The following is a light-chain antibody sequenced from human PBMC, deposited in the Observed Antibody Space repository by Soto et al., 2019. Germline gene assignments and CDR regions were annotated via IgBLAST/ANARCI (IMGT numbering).Light chain of an antibody. J-gene: IGLJ1*01. CDR2: ENN. V-gene: IGLV1-40*01. Sequence: QSVLTQPPSVSEAPGQRVTISCTGSSSNIGAGYEAHWYQQVPGTAPKLLIYENNNRPSGVPDRFSGSPSGTSASPAITGRQTKDEAEYYCQSYDSSLSGYDFGTGTKLTVL. CDR3: QSYDSSLSGYD. CDR1: SSNIGAGYE.